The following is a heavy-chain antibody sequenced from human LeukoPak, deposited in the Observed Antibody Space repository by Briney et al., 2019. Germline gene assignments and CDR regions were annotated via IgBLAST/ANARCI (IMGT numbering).Heavy chain of an antibody. Sequence: SETLSLTCTVSGGSISSYYWSWIRQPPGKGLEWIGYIYYSGSTNYNPSLKSRVTISVDTSKNQFSLKLSSVTAADTAVYYCARDYGSGGVDYWGQGTLVTVSS. D-gene: IGHD3-10*01. J-gene: IGHJ4*02. CDR3: ARDYGSGGVDY. CDR2: IYYSGST. CDR1: GGSISSYY. V-gene: IGHV4-59*01.